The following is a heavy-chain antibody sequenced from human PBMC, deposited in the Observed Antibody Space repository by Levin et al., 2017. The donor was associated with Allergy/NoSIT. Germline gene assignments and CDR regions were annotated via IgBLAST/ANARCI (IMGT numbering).Heavy chain of an antibody. J-gene: IGHJ6*02. D-gene: IGHD2-2*01. Sequence: AASVKVSCKASGGTFSSYAISWVRQAPGQGLEWMGGIIPIFGTANYAQKFQGRVTITADESTSTAYMELSSLRSEDTAVYYCARQHPLGYCSSTSCYYTYGMDVWGQGTTVTVSS. CDR1: GGTFSSYA. V-gene: IGHV1-69*13. CDR3: ARQHPLGYCSSTSCYYTYGMDV. CDR2: IIPIFGTA.